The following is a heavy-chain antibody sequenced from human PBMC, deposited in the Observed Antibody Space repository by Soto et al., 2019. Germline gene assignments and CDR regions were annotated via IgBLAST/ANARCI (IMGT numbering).Heavy chain of an antibody. Sequence: QVQLVESGGGVVQPGRSLRLSCAASGFTFSSYGMHWVRQAPGKGLEWVAVIWYDGSNKYYADSVKGRFTISRDNSKNTLYLQMNSLRAEDTAVYYCARGKSSGWYYYYGMDVWGQGTTVPVSS. V-gene: IGHV3-33*01. CDR3: ARGKSSGWYYYYGMDV. CDR2: IWYDGSNK. D-gene: IGHD6-19*01. J-gene: IGHJ6*02. CDR1: GFTFSSYG.